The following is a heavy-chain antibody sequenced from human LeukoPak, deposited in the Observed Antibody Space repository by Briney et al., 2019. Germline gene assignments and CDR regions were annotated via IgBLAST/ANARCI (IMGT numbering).Heavy chain of an antibody. CDR1: GYTLTSYG. D-gene: IGHD6-25*01. J-gene: IGHJ6*02. CDR3: AKSPGIAAPPRYYYYGMDV. V-gene: IGHV1-69*13. Sequence: SVKVSCKASGYTLTSYGISWVRQAPGQGLEWMGGIIPIFGTANYAQKFQGRVTITADESTSTAYMELSSLRSEDTAVYYCAKSPGIAAPPRYYYYGMDVWGQGTTVTLSS. CDR2: IIPIFGTA.